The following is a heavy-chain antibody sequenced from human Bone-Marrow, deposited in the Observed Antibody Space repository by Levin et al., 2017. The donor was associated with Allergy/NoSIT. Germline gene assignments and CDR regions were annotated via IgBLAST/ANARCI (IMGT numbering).Heavy chain of an antibody. J-gene: IGHJ6*02. Sequence: SCAASGFTFSSYSMNWVRQAPGKGLEWVSSISSSSSYIYYADSVKGRFTISRDNAKNSLYLQMNSLRAEDTAVYYCARGYYDFWSGYYPYYYYGMDVWGQGTTVTVSS. CDR2: ISSSSSYI. CDR1: GFTFSSYS. CDR3: ARGYYDFWSGYYPYYYYGMDV. V-gene: IGHV3-21*01. D-gene: IGHD3-3*01.